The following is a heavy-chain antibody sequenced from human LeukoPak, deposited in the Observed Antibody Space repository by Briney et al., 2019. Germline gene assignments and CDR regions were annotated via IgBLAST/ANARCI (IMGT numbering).Heavy chain of an antibody. CDR1: VFTFSSYA. CDR3: AKSDIVVVPAAIPTS. Sequence: PGGSLRLSCAASVFTFSSYAMNWVRQAPGKGLEWVSGIRGSGGSTYYADSVKGRFTISRDNSKNTLYLQMNSLRAEDTAIYYCAKSDIVVVPAAIPTSWGQGTLVTVSS. CDR2: IRGSGGST. V-gene: IGHV3-23*01. J-gene: IGHJ5*02. D-gene: IGHD2-2*01.